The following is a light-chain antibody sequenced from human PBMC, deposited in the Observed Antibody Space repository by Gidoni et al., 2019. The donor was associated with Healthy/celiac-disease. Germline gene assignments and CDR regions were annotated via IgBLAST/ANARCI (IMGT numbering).Light chain of an antibody. CDR3: QQRYSTQWT. V-gene: IGKV1-39*01. J-gene: IGKJ1*01. CDR2: AAS. Sequence: DIQMTQSPSSLSASVGDRVTITCRASQSISSLLNWYQQKPGKAPKLLIYAASSLQSGVPSRFSGSGSGTDFTLTISSLQPEDFATYYCQQRYSTQWTFGQGTKVEIK. CDR1: QSISSL.